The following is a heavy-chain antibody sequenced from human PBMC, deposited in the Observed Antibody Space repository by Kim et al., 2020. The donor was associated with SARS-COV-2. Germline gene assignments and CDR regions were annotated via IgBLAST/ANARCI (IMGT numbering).Heavy chain of an antibody. CDR3: ARGMERIAAAGTSCDY. CDR2: ISYDGSNK. CDR1: GFTFSSYA. D-gene: IGHD6-13*01. J-gene: IGHJ4*02. V-gene: IGHV3-30-3*01. Sequence: GGSLRLSCAASGFTFSSYAMHWVRQAPGKGLEWVAVISYDGSNKYYADSVKGRFTISRDNSKNTLYLQMNSLRAEDTAVYYCARGMERIAAAGTSCDYWGQGTLVTVSS.